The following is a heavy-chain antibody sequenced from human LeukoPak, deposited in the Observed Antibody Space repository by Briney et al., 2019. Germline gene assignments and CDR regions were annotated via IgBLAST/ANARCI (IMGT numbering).Heavy chain of an antibody. V-gene: IGHV1-24*01. CDR3: ATVVYNWNHNWFDP. CDR2: FDPEDGET. J-gene: IGHJ5*02. Sequence: ASVKGSCKVSGYTLTELSMHWVRQAPGKGLEWVGVFDPEDGETIYAQEFQGRVTMTEDTSTDTAYMELSSLRSEDTAVYYCATVVYNWNHNWFDPWGQGTLVTVST. CDR1: GYTLTELS. D-gene: IGHD1-20*01.